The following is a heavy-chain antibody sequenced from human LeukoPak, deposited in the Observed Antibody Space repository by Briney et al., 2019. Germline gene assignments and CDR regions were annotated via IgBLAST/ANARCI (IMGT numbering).Heavy chain of an antibody. CDR1: GFTFEDSA. Sequence: GALLLPCIASGFTFEDSAMIWVGQDPRGGREGIAFIRSNAYGWPTEYAAAVKARFTNTRDDSHSIVYLQMDSLPLDDTAMYYGAITGAGSLTMIGGWFDPWGQGTLVTVSS. CDR2: IRSNAYGWPT. D-gene: IGHD3-22*01. J-gene: IGHJ5*02. CDR3: AITGAGSLTMIGGWFDP. V-gene: IGHV3-49*04.